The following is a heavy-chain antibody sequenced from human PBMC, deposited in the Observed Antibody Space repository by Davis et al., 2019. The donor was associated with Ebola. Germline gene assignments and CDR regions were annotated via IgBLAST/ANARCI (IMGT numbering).Heavy chain of an antibody. D-gene: IGHD2-2*03. CDR2: IIPIFGTA. Sequence: SVKVSCKASGYIFTRYAMHWVRQAPGQRLEWMGWIIPIFGTANYAQKFQGRVTITADESTSTAYMELRSLRSDDTAVYYCARGLDMGDCFDYWGQGTLVTVSS. V-gene: IGHV1-69*13. CDR3: ARGLDMGDCFDY. J-gene: IGHJ4*02. CDR1: GYIFTRYA.